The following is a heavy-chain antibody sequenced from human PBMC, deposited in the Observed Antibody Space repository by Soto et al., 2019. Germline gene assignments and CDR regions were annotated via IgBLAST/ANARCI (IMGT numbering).Heavy chain of an antibody. V-gene: IGHV1-3*01. CDR3: ARGIATGQLDP. CDR1: GYTFTRYT. D-gene: IGHD2-15*01. J-gene: IGHJ5*02. Sequence: EASVKVSCKASGYTFTRYTMNWVRQAPGQRLEWMGWINPDNGNTKSSQEFQDRVIITRDTSASIAYMDLSSLRSEDTAVYYCARGIATGQLDPWGQGTLVTVSS. CDR2: INPDNGNT.